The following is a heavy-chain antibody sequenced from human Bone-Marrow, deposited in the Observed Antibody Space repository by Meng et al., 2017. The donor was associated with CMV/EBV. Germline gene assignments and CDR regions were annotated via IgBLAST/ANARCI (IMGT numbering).Heavy chain of an antibody. CDR2: IKYDEGNK. J-gene: IGHJ4*02. CDR1: GFTFSSNG. D-gene: IGHD3-10*01. V-gene: IGHV3-30*02. Sequence: QVQVVESGGGVDQPGGSLRLSCTASGFTFSSNGMNWVRQGPGMGLEWVAFIKYDEGNKFYIDSVKGRLTITRDISQNMLFLQMNSLRPEDSAFYYCVKDNPVLHYWGQGTLVTVSS. CDR3: VKDNPVLHY.